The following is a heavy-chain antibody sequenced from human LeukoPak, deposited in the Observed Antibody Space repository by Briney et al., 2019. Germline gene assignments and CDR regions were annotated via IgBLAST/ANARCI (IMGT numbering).Heavy chain of an antibody. J-gene: IGHJ3*02. CDR2: INPSGGST. CDR3: ARVLVIGGHDAFDI. D-gene: IGHD3-22*01. CDR1: GYTFTSYY. Sequence: ASVKVSCXASGYTFTSYYMHWVRLAPGQGLEWMGIINPSGGSTSYAQKFQGRVTMTRDTSTSTVYMELSSLGSEDTAVYYCARVLVIGGHDAFDIWGQGTMVTVSS. V-gene: IGHV1-46*03.